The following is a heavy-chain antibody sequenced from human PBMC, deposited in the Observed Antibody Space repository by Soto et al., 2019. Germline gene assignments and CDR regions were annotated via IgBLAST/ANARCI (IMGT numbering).Heavy chain of an antibody. CDR3: ARDFGSAMIVVVAPTNWFDP. J-gene: IGHJ5*02. CDR1: GYTFTGYY. D-gene: IGHD3-22*01. V-gene: IGHV1-2*02. CDR2: INPNSGGT. Sequence: ASVKVSCKASGYTFTGYYIHWVRQAPGQGLEWMGWINPNSGGTNYAQKFQGRVTMTRDTSISTAYMELSRLRSDDTAVYYCARDFGSAMIVVVAPTNWFDPWGQGTLVTVSS.